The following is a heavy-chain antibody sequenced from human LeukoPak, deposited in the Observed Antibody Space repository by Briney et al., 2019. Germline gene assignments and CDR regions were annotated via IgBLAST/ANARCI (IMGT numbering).Heavy chain of an antibody. Sequence: NPSETLSLTCTVSGGSISSGSYYSSWIRQPAGKGLEWIGRLYTSGSTNYNPSLKSRVTISVDTSKNQFSLKLSSVTAADTAVYYCARDNGDYVVDYWGQGTLVTVSS. V-gene: IGHV4-61*02. D-gene: IGHD4-17*01. J-gene: IGHJ4*02. CDR3: ARDNGDYVVDY. CDR2: LYTSGST. CDR1: GGSISSGSYY.